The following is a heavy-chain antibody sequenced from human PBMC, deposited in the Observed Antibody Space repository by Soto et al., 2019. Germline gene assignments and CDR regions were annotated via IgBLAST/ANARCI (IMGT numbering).Heavy chain of an antibody. CDR1: GFTFNSYA. Sequence: EVQLLESGGGLVQPGGSLRLSCGGSGFTFNSYAMTWVRQAPGKGLEWVSAISGSGGTTYYANSVKGRFTISRDQSKDTLYLQMNRRRAADTAIYYCAKDRHYGSGTYSDSYLDYWGQGTLVTVSS. CDR2: ISGSGGTT. J-gene: IGHJ4*02. CDR3: AKDRHYGSGTYSDSYLDY. D-gene: IGHD3-10*01. V-gene: IGHV3-23*01.